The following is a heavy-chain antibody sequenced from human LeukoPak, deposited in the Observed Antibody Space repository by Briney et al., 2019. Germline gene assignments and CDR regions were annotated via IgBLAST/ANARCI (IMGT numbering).Heavy chain of an antibody. D-gene: IGHD4-17*01. J-gene: IGHJ4*02. V-gene: IGHV4-30-4*01. CDR3: ARGGDYGDLRYFDY. CDR2: IYYSGTT. Sequence: SQTLSLTCTVSGGSISSGDYYWSWVRQPPGKGLEWIGYIYYSGTTYYNPSLKSRATISVDTSKNEFSLKLSSVTAADTAVYYCARGGDYGDLRYFDYWGQGTLVTVSS. CDR1: GGSISSGDYY.